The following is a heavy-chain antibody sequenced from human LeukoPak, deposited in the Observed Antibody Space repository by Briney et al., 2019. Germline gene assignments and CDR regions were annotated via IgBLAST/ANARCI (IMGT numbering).Heavy chain of an antibody. V-gene: IGHV3-33*01. J-gene: IGHJ4*02. CDR2: IWYDGSNK. CDR3: ARARYSSGWYYFDY. Sequence: SGGSLRLSCAASGFTFSSYGMHWVRQAPGKGLEWVAVIWYDGSNKYYADSVKGRFTISRDNSKNTLYLQMNSLRAEDTAVYYCARARYSSGWYYFDYWGQGTLVTVSS. CDR1: GFTFSSYG. D-gene: IGHD6-19*01.